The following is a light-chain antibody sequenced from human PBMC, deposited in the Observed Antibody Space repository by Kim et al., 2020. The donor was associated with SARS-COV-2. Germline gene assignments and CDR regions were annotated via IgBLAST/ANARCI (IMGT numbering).Light chain of an antibody. V-gene: IGKV3-20*01. CDR3: QQYATLPVT. CDR2: GAS. CDR1: QHVSRDF. Sequence: SPEESDIPSCKASQHVSRDFLAWYQQKPGQAPRLCIDGASTRAPDIPERFSGSGSGTDFTLTIIGLEPEDFAVYYCQQYATLPVTFGGGTKVDIK. J-gene: IGKJ4*01.